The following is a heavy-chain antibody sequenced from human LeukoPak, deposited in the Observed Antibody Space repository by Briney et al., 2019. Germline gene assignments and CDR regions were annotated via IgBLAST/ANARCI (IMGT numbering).Heavy chain of an antibody. Sequence: PSETLSLTCAVYGGSFSGYYWSWIRQPPRKGLEWIGEINHSGSTNYNPSLKSRVTMSVDTSKNQFSLKLRSVTAADTAVYYCAREVRSSGYSLDYWGQGTLVTVSS. D-gene: IGHD3-22*01. CDR3: AREVRSSGYSLDY. V-gene: IGHV4-34*01. CDR2: INHSGST. CDR1: GGSFSGYY. J-gene: IGHJ4*02.